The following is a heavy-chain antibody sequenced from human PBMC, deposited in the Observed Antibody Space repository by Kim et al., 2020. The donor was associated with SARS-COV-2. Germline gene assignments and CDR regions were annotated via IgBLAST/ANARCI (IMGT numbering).Heavy chain of an antibody. CDR3: AKDAPGFGESY. D-gene: IGHD3-10*01. CDR2: T. J-gene: IGHJ4*02. V-gene: IGHV3-23*01. Sequence: TYYADSVRVRFTISRDNSKNTLYLQMNSLRAEDTAVYYCAKDAPGFGESYWGQGTLVTVSS.